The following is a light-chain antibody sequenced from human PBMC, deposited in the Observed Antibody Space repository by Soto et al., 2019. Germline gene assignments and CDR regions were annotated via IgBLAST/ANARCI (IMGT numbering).Light chain of an antibody. CDR3: QQYGSSPIT. CDR1: QSVDRY. Sequence: EIVLTQSPATLSLSPGDRATLSCRASQSVDRYLAWYQEKPGQAPRLLIYDTSDRATGIPDRFSGSGSGTDFTLTISRLEPEDFAVYYCQQYGSSPITFGQGTRLEIK. CDR2: DTS. V-gene: IGKV3-20*01. J-gene: IGKJ5*01.